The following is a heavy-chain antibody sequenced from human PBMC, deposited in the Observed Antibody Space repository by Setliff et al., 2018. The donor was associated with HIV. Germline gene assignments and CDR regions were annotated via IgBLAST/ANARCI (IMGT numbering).Heavy chain of an antibody. CDR3: TTGLPLFCSGGSCLFDF. D-gene: IGHD2-15*01. Sequence: ASVKVSCKASGYSFTDYYMHWVRQAPGKGLEWMGSFNPEDGKTIYAQKFQGRVTMIEDTSTDTAYMELSSLRSEDTAVYYCTTGLPLFCSGGSCLFDFWGQGTLVTVSS. CDR1: GYSFTDYY. V-gene: IGHV1-24*01. CDR2: FNPEDGKT. J-gene: IGHJ4*02.